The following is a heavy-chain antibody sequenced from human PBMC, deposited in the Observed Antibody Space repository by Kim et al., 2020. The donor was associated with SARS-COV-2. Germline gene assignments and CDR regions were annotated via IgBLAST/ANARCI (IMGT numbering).Heavy chain of an antibody. Sequence: ASVKVSCKAPGYTFTTYGISGVRQAPGQGLKGREGITAYKGNKNFAQKLQGRVTMTTDISTSTAYMKLRSLRSDETAVYYCARDSSGWYFDPYVDYWGQGTLVTVSS. V-gene: IGHV1-18*01. J-gene: IGHJ4*02. CDR3: ARDSSGWYFDPYVDY. D-gene: IGHD6-19*01. CDR1: GYTFTTYG. CDR2: ITAYKGNK.